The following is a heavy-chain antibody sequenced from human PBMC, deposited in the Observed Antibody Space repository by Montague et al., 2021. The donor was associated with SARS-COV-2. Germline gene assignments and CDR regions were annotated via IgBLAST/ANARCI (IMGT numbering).Heavy chain of an antibody. Sequence: SETLSLTCSVSGGSISSSNYYWDWIRQPPGKGLEWIGSIYYGGSTYYNPSLKSRFTIPVDSSKNHFSLNLTSVTAADTAVYYCARHKDVSGRYEDAFDVWGPGTTVIVSS. J-gene: IGHJ3*01. D-gene: IGHD6-19*01. CDR2: IYYGGST. CDR3: ARHKDVSGRYEDAFDV. V-gene: IGHV4-39*02. CDR1: GGSISSSNYY.